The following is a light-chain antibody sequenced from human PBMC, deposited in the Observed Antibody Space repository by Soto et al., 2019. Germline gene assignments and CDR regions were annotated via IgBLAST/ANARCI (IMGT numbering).Light chain of an antibody. CDR2: GAS. Sequence: EIVLTQSPATLSLSPGERATLSCRASQSVSSYLAWYQQKPGQAPRLLMYGASSRATGIPDRFSGSGSGTDFTLTIRTLEPEDFAVYYCQQYGSSPRTFGQGTKVDIK. CDR1: QSVSSY. CDR3: QQYGSSPRT. J-gene: IGKJ1*01. V-gene: IGKV3-20*01.